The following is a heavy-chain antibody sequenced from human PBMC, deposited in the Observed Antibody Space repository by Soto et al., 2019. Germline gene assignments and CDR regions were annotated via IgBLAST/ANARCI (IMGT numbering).Heavy chain of an antibody. CDR3: AKDLGDCSGGSCYSEFDY. CDR1: GFTFSSYA. V-gene: IGHV3-23*01. D-gene: IGHD2-15*01. Sequence: GGSLRLSCAASGFTFSSYAMSWVRQTPGKGLEWVSTLSGSGGTTYYADSVKGQFTISRDNSKSTLYLQMNSLRAEDTAVYYCAKDLGDCSGGSCYSEFDYWGQGTLVTVSS. CDR2: LSGSGGTT. J-gene: IGHJ4*02.